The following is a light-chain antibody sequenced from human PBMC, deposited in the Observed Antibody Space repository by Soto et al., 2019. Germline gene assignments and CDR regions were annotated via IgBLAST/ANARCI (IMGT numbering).Light chain of an antibody. CDR2: DKS. CDR1: SSNIGSNY. V-gene: IGLV1-51*01. Sequence: QSVLTQPPSVSAAPGQTVTISCSGSSSNIGSNYVSWYQQLPGTAPKLLISDKSKRPSGIPDRFSGSKSGTSATLGISGLQTGDEADYYCGTWDSSLSAYVFGTGTKLTVL. J-gene: IGLJ1*01. CDR3: GTWDSSLSAYV.